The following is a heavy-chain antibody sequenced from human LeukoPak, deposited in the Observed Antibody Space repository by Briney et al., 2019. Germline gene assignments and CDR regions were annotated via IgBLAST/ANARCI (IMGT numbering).Heavy chain of an antibody. V-gene: IGHV4-34*01. CDR1: GGSFSGYY. CDR2: INHSGST. D-gene: IGHD2-2*02. Sequence: SETLSLTCAVYGGSFSGYYWSWIRQPPGKGLEWIGEINHSGSTNYNPSLKSRVIISVDTSKNQFSLKLSSVTAADTAVYYCARAPGYCSSTSCYTPGYYYYGMDVWGQGTTVTVSS. CDR3: ARAPGYCSSTSCYTPGYYYYGMDV. J-gene: IGHJ6*02.